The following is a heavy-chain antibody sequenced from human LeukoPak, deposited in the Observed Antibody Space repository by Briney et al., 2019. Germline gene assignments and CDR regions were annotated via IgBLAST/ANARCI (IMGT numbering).Heavy chain of an antibody. CDR2: VYYTGST. CDR3: ARHWRQDSNVYHFDY. V-gene: IGHV4-59*08. CDR1: GGSISTYY. J-gene: IGHJ4*02. Sequence: SSETLSLTCTVSGGSISTYYWSWIRQPPGKGLEWIGYVYYTGSTNYNPSLKSRVTISVDTSKNQFSLKLSSVTAADTAVFYCARHWRQDSNVYHFDYWGQGTLVTVSS. D-gene: IGHD3-22*01.